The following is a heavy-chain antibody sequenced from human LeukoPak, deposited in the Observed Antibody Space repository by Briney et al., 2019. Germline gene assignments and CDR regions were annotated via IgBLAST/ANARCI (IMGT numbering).Heavy chain of an antibody. D-gene: IGHD2-21*02. Sequence: ASVKVSCKASGYTFTGYYMHWVRQATGQGLEWMGWMNPNSGNTGYAQKFQGRVTMTRNTSISTAYMELSSLRSEDTAVYYCARGRYCGGDCYADYYYYYYMDVWGKGTTVTISS. V-gene: IGHV1-8*02. CDR2: MNPNSGNT. J-gene: IGHJ6*03. CDR3: ARGRYCGGDCYADYYYYYYMDV. CDR1: GYTFTGYY.